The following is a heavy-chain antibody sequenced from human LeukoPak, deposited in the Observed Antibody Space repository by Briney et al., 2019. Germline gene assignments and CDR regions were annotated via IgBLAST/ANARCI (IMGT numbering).Heavy chain of an antibody. D-gene: IGHD2-2*01. CDR3: ATGCSSTSCYGDWGY. J-gene: IGHJ4*02. Sequence: SVKVSCKVSGYTLTELSMHWVRQAPGKGLEWMGGFDPEDGETIYAQKFQGRVTMTEDTSTDTAYMELSSLRSEDTAVYYCATGCSSTSCYGDWGYWGQGTLVTVSS. CDR1: GYTLTELS. V-gene: IGHV1-24*01. CDR2: FDPEDGET.